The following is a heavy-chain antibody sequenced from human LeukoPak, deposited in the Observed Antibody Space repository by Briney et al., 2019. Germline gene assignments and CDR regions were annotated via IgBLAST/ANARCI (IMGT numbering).Heavy chain of an antibody. CDR1: GGSISSYY. CDR3: ARSSRITIFGVAAYGMDV. V-gene: IGHV4-4*07. D-gene: IGHD3-3*01. J-gene: IGHJ6*02. CDR2: IYTSGST. Sequence: PSETLSLTCAVSGGSISSYYWSWIRQPAGKGLEWIGRIYTSGSTNYNPSLKSRVTMSVDTSKNQFSLKLSSVTAADTAVYYCARSSRITIFGVAAYGMDVWGQGTTVTVSS.